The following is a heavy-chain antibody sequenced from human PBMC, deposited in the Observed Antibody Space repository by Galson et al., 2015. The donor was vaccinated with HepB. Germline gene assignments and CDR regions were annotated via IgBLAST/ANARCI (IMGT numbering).Heavy chain of an antibody. CDR1: GFTFGDYA. CDR3: TRDGSLEAYYYDSTHY. CDR2: IRSKAYGGTT. V-gene: IGHV3-49*03. D-gene: IGHD3-22*01. J-gene: IGHJ4*02. Sequence: SLRLSCAASGFTFGDYAMSWFRQAPGKGLEWVGFIRSKAYGGTTEYAASVKGRFTISRDDYKSIAYLQMNSLKTEDTAVYYCTRDGSLEAYYYDSTHYWGQGTLVTVSS.